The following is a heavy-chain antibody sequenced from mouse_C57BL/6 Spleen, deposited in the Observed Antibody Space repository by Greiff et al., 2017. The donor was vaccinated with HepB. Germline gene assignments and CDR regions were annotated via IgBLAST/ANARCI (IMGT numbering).Heavy chain of an antibody. J-gene: IGHJ1*03. CDR3: ARRSDWYFDG. CDR1: GYTFTSYW. Sequence: QVQLQQSGAELVMPGASVKLSCTASGYTFTSYWMHWVKQRPGQGLEWIGEIDPSDSYTNYNQKFKGKSTLTVDKSSSTAYMQLSSLTSEDSAVYYCARRSDWYFDGWGTGTTVTVSS. V-gene: IGHV1-69*01. CDR2: IDPSDSYT.